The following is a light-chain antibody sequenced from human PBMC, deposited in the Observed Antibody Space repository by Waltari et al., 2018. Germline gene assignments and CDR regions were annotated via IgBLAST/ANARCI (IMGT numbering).Light chain of an antibody. CDR1: SRDMGSYDI. CDR2: DVS. V-gene: IGLV2-23*02. J-gene: IGLJ3*02. Sequence: QSALTQPAAVSGSPGQSVTISCTGASRDMGSYDIVSWYQQHPGNAPKLVISDVSKRPSGVSDRFSGSKSGDTASLTISGLQFEDEADYYCCSYAGNYVWVFGGGTRLTVL. CDR3: CSYAGNYVWV.